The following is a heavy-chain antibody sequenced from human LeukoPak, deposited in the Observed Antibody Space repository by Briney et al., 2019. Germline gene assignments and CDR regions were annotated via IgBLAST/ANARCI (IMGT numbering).Heavy chain of an antibody. CDR3: ATYTQSGAQGVSDY. J-gene: IGHJ4*02. CDR1: GYTFTNYY. Sequence: ALVKVSCKASGYTFTNYYTHWVRQAPGQGLEWMGLIHPNDGDTKYTQEFQDRVTMTRDTSTSTVYMELSSLRSEDTAVYYCATYTQSGAQGVSDYWGQGTLVTVSS. V-gene: IGHV1-46*01. D-gene: IGHD3-10*01. CDR2: IHPNDGDT.